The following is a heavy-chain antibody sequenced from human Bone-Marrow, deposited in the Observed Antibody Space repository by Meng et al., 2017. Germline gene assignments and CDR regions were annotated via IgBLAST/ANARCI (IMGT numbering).Heavy chain of an antibody. CDR1: GFTFSSYW. CDR2: IKQDGSEK. V-gene: IGHV3-7*01. Sequence: GGSLRLSCAASGFTFSSYWMSWVRQAPGKGLEWVANIKQDGSEKYYVDSVKGRFTISRDNAKNSLYLQMNSLRAEDTAVYYCASSTYYYDSSGYSDYWGQGTLVTVSS. D-gene: IGHD3-22*01. J-gene: IGHJ4*02. CDR3: ASSTYYYDSSGYSDY.